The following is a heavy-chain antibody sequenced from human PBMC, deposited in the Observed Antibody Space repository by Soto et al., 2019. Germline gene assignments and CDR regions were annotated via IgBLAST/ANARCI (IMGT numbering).Heavy chain of an antibody. V-gene: IGHV1-18*01. CDR3: ARGVTGYCTNGVCYTYSYWFDP. CDR1: GYSFTSYG. D-gene: IGHD2-8*01. Sequence: ASVKVSCKASGYSFTSYGISWVRQDPGQGLEWMGWISAYNGNTNYAQKLQGRVTMTTDTSTSTAYMELRSLRSDDTAVYYCARGVTGYCTNGVCYTYSYWFDPWGQGTLVTVSS. CDR2: ISAYNGNT. J-gene: IGHJ5*02.